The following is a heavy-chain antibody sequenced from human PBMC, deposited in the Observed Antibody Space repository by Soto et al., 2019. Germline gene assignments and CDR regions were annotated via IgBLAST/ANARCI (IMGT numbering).Heavy chain of an antibody. V-gene: IGHV4-30-4*01. CDR2: IYYSGST. J-gene: IGHJ4*02. D-gene: IGHD3-22*01. CDR3: ARVAGYDSSGELDY. Sequence: PSETLSLTCTVSGGSISSGDYYWSWIRQPPGKGLGWIGYIYYSGSTYYNPSLKSRVTISVDTSKNQFSLKLSSVTAADTAVYYCARVAGYDSSGELDYWGQGTLVTVSS. CDR1: GGSISSGDYY.